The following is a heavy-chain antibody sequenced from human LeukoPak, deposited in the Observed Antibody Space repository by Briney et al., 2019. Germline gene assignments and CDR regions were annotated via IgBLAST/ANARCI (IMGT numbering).Heavy chain of an antibody. CDR2: IIPIFGTA. V-gene: IGHV1-69*13. J-gene: IGHJ6*03. CDR3: ASGGYCSGSYLKLYYYYYMDV. Sequence: ASVKVSCKASGGTFSSYAISWVRQAPGQGLEWMGEIIPIFGTANYAQKFQGRVTITADESTSTAYMELSSLRSEDTAVYYCASGGYCSGSYLKLYYYYYMDVWGKGTTVTISS. D-gene: IGHD3-10*01. CDR1: GGTFSSYA.